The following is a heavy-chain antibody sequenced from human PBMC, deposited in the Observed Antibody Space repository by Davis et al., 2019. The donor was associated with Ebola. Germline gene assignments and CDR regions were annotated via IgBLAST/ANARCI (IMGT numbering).Heavy chain of an antibody. V-gene: IGHV3-33*01. D-gene: IGHD3-3*01. CDR3: ARDSSSDGITIFGVGIDY. CDR2: IWYDGSNK. Sequence: GGSLRLSCAASGFTFSSYGMHWVRQAPGKGLEWVAVIWYDGSNKYYADSVKGRFTISRDNSKNTVYLQMNSLRAEDTAVYYCARDSSSDGITIFGVGIDYWGQGTLVTVSS. J-gene: IGHJ4*02. CDR1: GFTFSSYG.